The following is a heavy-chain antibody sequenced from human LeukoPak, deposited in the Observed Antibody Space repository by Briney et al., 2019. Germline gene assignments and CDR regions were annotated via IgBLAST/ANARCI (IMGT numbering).Heavy chain of an antibody. D-gene: IGHD6-19*01. V-gene: IGHV3-30*18. CDR3: AKDASVAGIFDY. CDR1: GFTFSSYG. J-gene: IGHJ4*02. CDR2: ISYDGSNK. Sequence: GRSLRLSCAASGFTFSSYGMHWVRQAPGKGLEWVAVISYDGSNKYYADSVKGRFTISRDNSKNTLYLQMNSLRAEDTAVYYCAKDASVAGIFDYWGQETLVTVSS.